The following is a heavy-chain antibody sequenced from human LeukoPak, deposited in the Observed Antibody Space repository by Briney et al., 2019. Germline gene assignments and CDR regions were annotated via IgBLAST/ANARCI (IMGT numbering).Heavy chain of an antibody. CDR2: ISSSSSTI. CDR3: ATYRQVLLPFDA. Sequence: GGSLRLSCTASGFTFSSYSMNWVRQAPGQGLEWVSYISSSSSTIYYADSVKGRVTISRDTSKSTLYLQMNSLRAEDTAMYYCATYRQVLLPFDAWGQGSLVTV. J-gene: IGHJ5*02. CDR1: GFTFSSYS. V-gene: IGHV3-48*01. D-gene: IGHD2-8*02.